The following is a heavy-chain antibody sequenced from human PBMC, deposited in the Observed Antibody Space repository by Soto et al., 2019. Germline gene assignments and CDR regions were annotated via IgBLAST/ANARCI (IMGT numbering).Heavy chain of an antibody. V-gene: IGHV3-23*01. D-gene: IGHD5-18*01. CDR1: GFTFSKFA. Sequence: VQLLESGGTSVRPGGSLRLSCAASGFTFSKFAMSWVRQAPGKGLEWVSTISGSADITFNADSVKGRFTTSRDNSKNTLFVQMDSLRVEDTAVYYCAKYIAAGQGYRIFDSWGQGTLVTVSS. CDR2: ISGSADIT. J-gene: IGHJ4*02. CDR3: AKYIAAGQGYRIFDS.